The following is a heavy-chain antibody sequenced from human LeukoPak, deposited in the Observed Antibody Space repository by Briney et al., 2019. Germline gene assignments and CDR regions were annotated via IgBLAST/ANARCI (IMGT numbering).Heavy chain of an antibody. J-gene: IGHJ4*02. CDR3: AKEVKRCSSTSCSYYFDY. CDR1: GFTFSSYA. Sequence: GGSLRLSCAASGFTFSSYAMHWVRQAPGKGLEWVAVISYDGSNKYYADSVKGRFTISRDNSKNTLYLQMNSLRAEDTAVYYCAKEVKRCSSTSCSYYFDYWGQGTLVTVSS. V-gene: IGHV3-30*18. CDR2: ISYDGSNK. D-gene: IGHD2-2*01.